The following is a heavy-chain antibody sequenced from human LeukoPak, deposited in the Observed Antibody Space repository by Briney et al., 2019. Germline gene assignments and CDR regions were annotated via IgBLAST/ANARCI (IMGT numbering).Heavy chain of an antibody. CDR2: ISYDGNNK. CDR1: GFTFSSYG. CDR3: AKDYDSSGWYGGDY. D-gene: IGHD6-19*01. J-gene: IGHJ4*02. Sequence: GGSLRLSCAASGFTFSSYGMHWVRQAPGKGLEWVALISYDGNNKYYADSVKDRFTISRDNSENTLYLQMNSLRAEDTAVYYCAKDYDSSGWYGGDYWGQGTLVTVSS. V-gene: IGHV3-30*18.